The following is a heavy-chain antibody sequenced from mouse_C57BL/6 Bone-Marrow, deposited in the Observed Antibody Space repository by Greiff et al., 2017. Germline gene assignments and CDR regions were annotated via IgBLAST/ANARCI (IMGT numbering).Heavy chain of an antibody. Sequence: VQLQQSGPGLVQPSQSLSITCTVSGFSLTSYGVHWVRQSPGKGLEWLGVIWRGGSTAYNAAFITRLSITKDNSKSQVFFKRNSLQADGTAIYDCAEKGYGSSYVWYFDVWGTGTTVTVSS. D-gene: IGHD1-1*01. J-gene: IGHJ1*03. CDR2: IWRGGST. CDR3: AEKGYGSSYVWYFDV. V-gene: IGHV2-5*01. CDR1: GFSLTSYG.